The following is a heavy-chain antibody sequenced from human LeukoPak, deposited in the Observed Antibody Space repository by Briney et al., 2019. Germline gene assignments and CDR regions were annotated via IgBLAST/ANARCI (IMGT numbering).Heavy chain of an antibody. J-gene: IGHJ3*02. CDR2: ISAYNGNT. Sequence: ASVKVSCKASGYTFTSYGISWVRRAPGQGLEWMGWISAYNGNTNYAQKLQGRVTMTTDTSTSTAYMELRSLRSDDTAVYYCARDYLWGFTDAFDIWGQGTMVTVSS. CDR1: GYTFTSYG. CDR3: ARDYLWGFTDAFDI. V-gene: IGHV1-18*01. D-gene: IGHD4/OR15-4a*01.